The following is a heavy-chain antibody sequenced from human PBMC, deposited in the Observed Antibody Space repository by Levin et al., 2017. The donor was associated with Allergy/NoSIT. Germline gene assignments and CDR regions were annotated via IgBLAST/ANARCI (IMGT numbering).Heavy chain of an antibody. CDR2: ISGSSSYT. D-gene: IGHD3-10*01. V-gene: IGHV3-11*03. Sequence: GGSLRLSCAASGFTFSDYYMSWIRQAPGKGLEWVSYISGSSSYTNYADSMKGRFTISRDNARNSLFLQMNSLRAEDTAVYYCARTEHYYGSGTYMFDSWGQGTLVTVSS. CDR1: GFTFSDYY. J-gene: IGHJ4*02. CDR3: ARTEHYYGSGTYMFDS.